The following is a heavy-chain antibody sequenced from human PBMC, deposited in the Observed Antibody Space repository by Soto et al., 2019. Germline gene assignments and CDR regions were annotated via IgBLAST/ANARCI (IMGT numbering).Heavy chain of an antibody. CDR2: ISGNGGST. Sequence: GGSLRLSCAASGFTFSNYAMSWVRQAPGKGLEWVSTISGNGGSTYYADSVKGRFTICRDNSKNMLFLQINSLRDDDSAVYYCAKRPASIITFDYWGQGTPVTVSS. CDR1: GFTFSNYA. D-gene: IGHD2-2*01. CDR3: AKRPASIITFDY. J-gene: IGHJ4*02. V-gene: IGHV3-23*01.